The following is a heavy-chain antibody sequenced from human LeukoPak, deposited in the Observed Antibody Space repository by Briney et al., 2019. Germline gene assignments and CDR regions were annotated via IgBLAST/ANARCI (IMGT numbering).Heavy chain of an antibody. CDR3: AKAESYGDGFHWFDP. D-gene: IGHD4-17*01. CDR2: ISYDGSNK. J-gene: IGHJ5*02. CDR1: GFTFSSYG. Sequence: GRSLRLSCAASGFTFSSYGMHWVRQAPGKGLEWVAVISYDGSNKYYADSVKGRFTISRDNSKNTLYLQMNSLRAEDTAVYYCAKAESYGDGFHWFDPWGQGTLVTVSS. V-gene: IGHV3-30*18.